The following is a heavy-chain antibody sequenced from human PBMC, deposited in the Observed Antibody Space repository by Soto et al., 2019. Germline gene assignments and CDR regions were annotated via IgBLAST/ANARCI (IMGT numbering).Heavy chain of an antibody. CDR2: IYHSGST. Sequence: SETLSLTCAVSGGSISSGGYSWSWIRQPPGKGLEWIGYIYHSGSTYYNPSLKSRVTISVDRSKNQFSLKLSSVTAADTAVYYCARGGSYDSSRYYFDYWGQGTLVTVSS. CDR1: GGSISSGGYS. V-gene: IGHV4-30-2*01. J-gene: IGHJ4*02. CDR3: ARGGSYDSSRYYFDY. D-gene: IGHD3-22*01.